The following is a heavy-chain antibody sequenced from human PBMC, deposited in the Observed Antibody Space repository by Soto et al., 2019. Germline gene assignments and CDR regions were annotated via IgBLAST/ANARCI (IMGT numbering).Heavy chain of an antibody. V-gene: IGHV3-21*01. CDR1: GFTLSTHN. CDR2: ISTGSSYI. Sequence: GSLRLSCAASGFTLSTHNMNWVRQAPGKGLEWVSSISTGSSYIYYADSVKGRFTISRDNAQNSLYLQMNSLTAEDTAVYYCARDRDGYNSNWFDPWGRGTLVTVSS. CDR3: ARDRDGYNSNWFDP. D-gene: IGHD5-12*01. J-gene: IGHJ5*02.